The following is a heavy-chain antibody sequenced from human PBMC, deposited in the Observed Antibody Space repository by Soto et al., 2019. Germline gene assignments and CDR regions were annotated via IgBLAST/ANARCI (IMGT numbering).Heavy chain of an antibody. J-gene: IGHJ6*02. V-gene: IGHV1-69*01. Sequence: QVQLVQSGAEVKKPGSSVKVSCKASGGTFNRYAISWVRQAPGQGLEGMGGIIPIFGIGNDAQRFQGRVTITADESTGTAYMELSSLRSEDTGVYYCARSAITLFGVVSIPPHYYSEMDVWGQGPTVTVSS. D-gene: IGHD3-3*01. CDR3: ARSAITLFGVVSIPPHYYSEMDV. CDR1: GGTFNRYA. CDR2: IIPIFGIG.